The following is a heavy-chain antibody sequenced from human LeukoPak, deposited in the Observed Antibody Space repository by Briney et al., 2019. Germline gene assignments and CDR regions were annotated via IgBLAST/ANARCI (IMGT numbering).Heavy chain of an antibody. CDR3: ARRGAGDYYYYYMDV. Sequence: GGSLRLSCAASGFTFSSYSMNWVRQAPGKGLEWVANIKQDGSEKYYVDSVKGRFTISRDNAKNSLYLQMNSLRAEDTAVYYCARRGAGDYYYYYMDVWGKGTTVTVSS. D-gene: IGHD3-10*01. V-gene: IGHV3-7*01. J-gene: IGHJ6*03. CDR1: GFTFSSYS. CDR2: IKQDGSEK.